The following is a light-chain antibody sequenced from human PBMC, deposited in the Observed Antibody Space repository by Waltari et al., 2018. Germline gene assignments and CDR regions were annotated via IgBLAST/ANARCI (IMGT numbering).Light chain of an antibody. Sequence: DIVMTQSPDSLAVSLGERATINCKSSQSVLYSSNNKNYLAWYQQKPGQPPKLLIYWASTRESGVPDRFSGSGSGTDFTLTISSLQAEDVAVYYCQQYYSTLQFGQGTKVEIK. CDR2: WAS. J-gene: IGKJ1*01. CDR1: QSVLYSSNNKNY. CDR3: QQYYSTLQ. V-gene: IGKV4-1*01.